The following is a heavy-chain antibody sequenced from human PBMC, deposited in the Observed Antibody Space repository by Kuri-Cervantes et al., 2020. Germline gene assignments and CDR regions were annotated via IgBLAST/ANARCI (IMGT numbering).Heavy chain of an antibody. D-gene: IGHD1-26*01. CDR3: AKGSRTSRPYFFDY. CDR1: GLTFSNYW. CDR2: IWPDGSAT. J-gene: IGHJ4*02. Sequence: GGSLRLSCVISGLTFSNYWMSWVRQAPGQGLEWVALIWPDGSATYYLDSVKGRFTVSRDNSKNTLYLQMNSLRGEDTAVYYCAKGSRTSRPYFFDYWGQGTLVTVSS. V-gene: IGHV3-7*03.